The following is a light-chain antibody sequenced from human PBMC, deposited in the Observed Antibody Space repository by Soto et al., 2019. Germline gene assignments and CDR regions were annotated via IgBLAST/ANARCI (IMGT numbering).Light chain of an antibody. J-gene: IGLJ2*01. V-gene: IGLV2-14*01. CDR1: SSDVGGYNY. CDR2: EVS. CDR3: TSSTL. Sequence: QSALTQPASVSGSPGQSITISCTGTSSDVGGYNYVSWYQQHPGKAPKLMIFEVSNRPSGVSNRFSGSKSGNTASLTISGLQAEDEADYYCTSSTLFGGGTQLTVL.